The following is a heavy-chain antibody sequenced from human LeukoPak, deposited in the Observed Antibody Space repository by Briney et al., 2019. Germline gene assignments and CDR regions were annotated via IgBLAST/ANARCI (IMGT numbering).Heavy chain of an antibody. Sequence: PSETLSLTCAVYGGSFSGYYWSWIRQPPGKGLEWIGEINHSGSTNYNPSLKSRVTISVDTSKNQFSLKLSSVTAADTAVYYCARVGYSGYVRGPFDHWGQGTLVTVSS. CDR3: ARVGYSGYVRGPFDH. CDR2: INHSGST. V-gene: IGHV4-34*01. D-gene: IGHD5-12*01. CDR1: GGSFSGYY. J-gene: IGHJ4*02.